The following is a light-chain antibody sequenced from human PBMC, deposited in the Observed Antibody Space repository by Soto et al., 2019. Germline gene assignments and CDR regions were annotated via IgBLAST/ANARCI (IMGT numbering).Light chain of an antibody. CDR3: AAWDDRLYV. CDR1: SSNIGSHT. V-gene: IGLV1-44*01. Sequence: QSVLTQPPSASGAPGQTVTISCSGSSSNIGSHTVNWYQHLPGTAPKLLNYSNTQRPLGVPVRFSGSKSGTSASLAISGLQSEDAAEYYCAAWDDRLYVFATGTNSPS. J-gene: IGLJ1*01. CDR2: SNT.